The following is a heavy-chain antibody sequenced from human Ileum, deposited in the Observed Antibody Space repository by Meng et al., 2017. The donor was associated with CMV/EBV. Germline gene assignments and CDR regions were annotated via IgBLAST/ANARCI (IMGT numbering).Heavy chain of an antibody. CDR3: AADIASVWMFF. CDR2: IHYSGTT. V-gene: IGHV4-59*01. CDR1: TDSISNYY. D-gene: IGHD3-10*02. J-gene: IGHJ4*02. Sequence: QVHPQESGPGLVKPSETLSLTCSVSTDSISNYYWSWIRQAPGKRLEWIGNIHYSGTTNYSPSLNSRVTISLDTSKNQFSLNLRSVTAADTAVYYCAADIASVWMFFWGQGTLVTVSS.